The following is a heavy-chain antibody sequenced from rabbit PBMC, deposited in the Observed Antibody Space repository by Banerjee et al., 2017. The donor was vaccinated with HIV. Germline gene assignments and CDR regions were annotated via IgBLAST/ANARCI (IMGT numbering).Heavy chain of an antibody. J-gene: IGHJ4*01. V-gene: IGHV1S40*01. CDR1: GFDFSSNA. CDR2: IYGGSSGST. D-gene: IGHD6-1*01. CDR3: AREEYVGYGYANL. Sequence: QSLEESGGDLVKPEGSLTLTCTASGFDFSSNAMCWVRQAPGKGLEWIACIYGGSSGSTYYASWAKGRFTISKTSWTTVTLQMTSLTAADTATYFCAREEYVGYGYANLWGPGTLVTVS.